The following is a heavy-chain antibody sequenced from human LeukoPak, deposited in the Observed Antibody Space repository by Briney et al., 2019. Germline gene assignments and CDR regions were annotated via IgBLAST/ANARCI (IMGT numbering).Heavy chain of an antibody. D-gene: IGHD3-10*01. CDR2: ISYDGSNK. V-gene: IGHV3-30*04. Sequence: PGGSLRLSCAASGFTFSSYAMHWVRQAPGEGLEWVAVISYDGSNKYYADSVKGRFTISRDNSKNTLYLQMNSLRAEDTAVYYCAIAGGDYFDYWGQGTLVTVSS. CDR3: AIAGGDYFDY. J-gene: IGHJ4*02. CDR1: GFTFSSYA.